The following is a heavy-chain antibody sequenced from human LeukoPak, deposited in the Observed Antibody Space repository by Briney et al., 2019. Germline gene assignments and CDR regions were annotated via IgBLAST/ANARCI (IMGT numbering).Heavy chain of an antibody. CDR3: ARQVRDFGAYFDY. Sequence: SGTLSLTCTVSRGSISSSSYYWGWIRQPPGKGLEWVGSIYYSGSTYYNPSLKSRVTLSVDTSKNQFSLTLSSVTPADTAALYRARQVRDFGAYFDYWGQGTLVTVSS. J-gene: IGHJ4*02. CDR1: RGSISSSSYY. D-gene: IGHD4-17*01. CDR2: IYYSGST. V-gene: IGHV4-39*01.